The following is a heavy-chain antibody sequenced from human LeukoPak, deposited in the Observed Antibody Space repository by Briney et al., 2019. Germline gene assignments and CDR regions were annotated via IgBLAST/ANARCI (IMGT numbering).Heavy chain of an antibody. V-gene: IGHV3-23*01. D-gene: IGHD2-15*01. CDR3: ARYENGGIDY. CDR1: GFTFSSYA. Sequence: GGSLRLSCAASGFTFSSYAMSWVRQAPGKGLEWVSAISGSGGSTYYADSVKGRFTISRDNSKNTLYLQMDNLRAEDTAVYYCARYENGGIDYWGQGTLVTVSS. CDR2: ISGSGGST. J-gene: IGHJ4*02.